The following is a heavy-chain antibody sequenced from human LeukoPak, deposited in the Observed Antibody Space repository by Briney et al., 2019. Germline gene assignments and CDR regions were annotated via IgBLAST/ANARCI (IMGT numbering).Heavy chain of an antibody. J-gene: IGHJ4*02. CDR3: ARAGPTVTSDY. V-gene: IGHV3-7*01. Sequence: PGGSLRLSCAASGFTFSSYWMSWVRQAPGKGLEWVANIKQDGSEKYYVDSVKGRFTISRDNAKNSLFLQMNSLGVEDTAVYYCARAGPTVTSDYWGQGIQVTVSS. D-gene: IGHD4-11*01. CDR1: GFTFSSYW. CDR2: IKQDGSEK.